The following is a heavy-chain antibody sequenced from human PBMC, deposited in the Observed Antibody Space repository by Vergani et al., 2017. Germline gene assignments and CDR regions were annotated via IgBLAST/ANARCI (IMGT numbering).Heavy chain of an antibody. CDR2: IYTSGST. CDR1: GGSISSYY. D-gene: IGHD1-1*01. J-gene: IGHJ5*02. V-gene: IGHV4-4*07. Sequence: QVQLQESGPGLVKPSETLSLTCTVSGGSISSYYWSWIRQPAGKGLEWIGRIYTSGSTNYNPSLKSRVTMSVDTSKNQFSLKLSSVTAADTAVYYCARDGELEPPLDWFDPWGQGTLVTVSS. CDR3: ARDGELEPPLDWFDP.